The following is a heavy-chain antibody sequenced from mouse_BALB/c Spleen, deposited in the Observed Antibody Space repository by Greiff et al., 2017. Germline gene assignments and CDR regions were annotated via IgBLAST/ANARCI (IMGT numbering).Heavy chain of an antibody. V-gene: IGHV3-6*02. J-gene: IGHJ4*01. D-gene: IGHD2-2*01. Sequence: EVQLQESGPGLVKPSQSLSLTCSVTGYSITSGYYWNWIRQFPGNKLEWMGYISYDGSNNYNPSLKNRISITRDTSKNQFFLKLNSVTTEDTATYYCARGGYAYYAMDYWGQGTSVTVSS. CDR2: ISYDGSN. CDR1: GYSITSGYY. CDR3: ARGGYAYYAMDY.